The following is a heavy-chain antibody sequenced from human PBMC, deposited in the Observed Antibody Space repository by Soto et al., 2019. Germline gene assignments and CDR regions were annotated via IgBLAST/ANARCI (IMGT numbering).Heavy chain of an antibody. D-gene: IGHD3-22*01. CDR3: ARAGHYYDSSGYLDY. J-gene: IGHJ4*02. Sequence: ASVKVSCKASGYTFTSYYMHWVRQAPGQGREWMGIINPSGGSTSYAQKFQGRVTMTRDTSTSTVYMELSSLRSEDTAVYYCARAGHYYDSSGYLDYWGQGTLVTVSS. CDR2: INPSGGST. V-gene: IGHV1-46*01. CDR1: GYTFTSYY.